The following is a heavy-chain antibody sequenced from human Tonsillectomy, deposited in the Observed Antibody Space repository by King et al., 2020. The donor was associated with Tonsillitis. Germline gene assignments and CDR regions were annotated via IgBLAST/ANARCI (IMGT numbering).Heavy chain of an antibody. CDR3: TTCRELEWLFDYYGMDV. J-gene: IGHJ6*02. D-gene: IGHD3-3*01. CDR2: IKSKTDGGTT. CDR1: GFTFSNAW. V-gene: IGHV3-15*01. Sequence: QLVQSGGGLVKPGGSLRLSCAASGFTFSNAWMSWVRQAPGKGLEWVGRIKSKTDGGTTDYAAPVKGRFTISRDDSKNTLYLQMNSLKTEDTAVYYCTTCRELEWLFDYYGMDVWGQGTTVTVSS.